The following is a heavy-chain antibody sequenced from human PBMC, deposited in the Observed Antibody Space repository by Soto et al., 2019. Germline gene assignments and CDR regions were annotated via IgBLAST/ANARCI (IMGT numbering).Heavy chain of an antibody. J-gene: IGHJ4*02. CDR2: ICDGGSNK. Sequence: GGSLRLSCAASGFTFSSYGMHWVRQAPGKGLEWVAVICDGGSNKYYADSVKGRFTISRDNSKNTLYLQMNSLRAEDTAVYYCARDGHYYDSSGYELDSWGQGTLVTVSS. V-gene: IGHV3-33*01. D-gene: IGHD3-22*01. CDR3: ARDGHYYDSSGYELDS. CDR1: GFTFSSYG.